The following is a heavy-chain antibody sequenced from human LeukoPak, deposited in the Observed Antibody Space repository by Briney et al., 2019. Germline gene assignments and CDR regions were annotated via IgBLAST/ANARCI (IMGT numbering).Heavy chain of an antibody. Sequence: SGTLSLTCTVSGDSINSLDLWSWVRQPPGKGLEWIGEMYLSGTTHSNPSVKSRVTISIDKSKNQFFLNLSSVTAADTAVYYCARAWELGQGLVYGPWGQGTLVTVSS. CDR2: MYLSGTT. CDR3: ARAWELGQGLVYGP. CDR1: GDSINSLDL. V-gene: IGHV4-4*02. J-gene: IGHJ5*02. D-gene: IGHD1-26*01.